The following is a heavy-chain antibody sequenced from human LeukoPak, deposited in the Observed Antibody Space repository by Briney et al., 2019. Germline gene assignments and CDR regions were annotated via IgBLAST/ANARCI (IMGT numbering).Heavy chain of an antibody. Sequence: GGSLRLSCAASGFTFSSYSMTWVRQAPGKGLEWVSSISSSSSHIYYADSVKGRFTISRDNAKNSLYLQMNSLRAEDTAVYYCTRGSSSFDYWGQGTLVTVSS. V-gene: IGHV3-21*01. D-gene: IGHD6-6*01. J-gene: IGHJ4*02. CDR3: TRGSSSFDY. CDR2: ISSSSSHI. CDR1: GFTFSSYS.